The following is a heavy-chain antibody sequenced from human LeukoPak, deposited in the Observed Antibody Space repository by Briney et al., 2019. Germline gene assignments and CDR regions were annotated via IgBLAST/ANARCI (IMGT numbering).Heavy chain of an antibody. V-gene: IGHV4-4*02. CDR3: ARERSSGGYSGYDPRPDNWFDP. D-gene: IGHD5-12*01. CDR1: GGSISSSNW. J-gene: IGHJ5*02. Sequence: SETLSLTCAVSGGSISSSNWWSWVRQPPGKGLEWIGEIYHSGSTNYNPSLKSRVTISVDTSKNQFSLKLSSVTAADTAVYYCARERSSGGYSGYDPRPDNWFDPWGQGTLVTVSS. CDR2: IYHSGST.